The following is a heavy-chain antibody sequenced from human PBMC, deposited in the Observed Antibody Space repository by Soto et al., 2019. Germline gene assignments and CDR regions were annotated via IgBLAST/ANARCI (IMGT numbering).Heavy chain of an antibody. J-gene: IGHJ4*02. Sequence: QVQLVESGGGVVQPGRSLRLSWAASGFTFSSYGMHWVRQAPGKGLEWVAVIWYDGSNKYYADSLKGRFTISRDNSKNTLYLQMNSLRAEDTAVYYCARGPDYYDSSGAFDYWGQGTLVTVSS. D-gene: IGHD3-22*01. CDR1: GFTFSSYG. CDR3: ARGPDYYDSSGAFDY. V-gene: IGHV3-33*01. CDR2: IWYDGSNK.